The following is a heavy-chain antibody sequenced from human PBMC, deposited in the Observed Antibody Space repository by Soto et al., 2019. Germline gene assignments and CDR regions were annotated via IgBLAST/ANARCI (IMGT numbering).Heavy chain of an antibody. J-gene: IGHJ4*02. V-gene: IGHV1-8*01. CDR3: ARGITQGYDY. CDR2: MSPNSGNT. CDR1: GYTFTTFD. Sequence: QVQLVQSGAGVEKPGASVKVSCRPSGYTFTTFDINWVRQAPGQGLEWMGWMSPNSGNTGYAQKFQGRVVMTRDTAISTAYMELRSLTSEDTAVYYCARGITQGYDYWGQGTLVTVSS. D-gene: IGHD3-16*01.